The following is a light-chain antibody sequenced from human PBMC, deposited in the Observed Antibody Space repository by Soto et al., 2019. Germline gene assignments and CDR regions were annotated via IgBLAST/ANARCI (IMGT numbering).Light chain of an antibody. CDR3: QQRYNWPLT. V-gene: IGKV3-11*01. J-gene: IGKJ4*01. Sequence: EIVLTQSPATLSLSPGERATLSCRASQSVGSSLAWFQQKPGQAPWLLIYDASYRASGIPARFSGSGSGTDFSLTISSLEPEDFAVYYCQQRYNWPLTFGGGTKAEIK. CDR2: DAS. CDR1: QSVGSS.